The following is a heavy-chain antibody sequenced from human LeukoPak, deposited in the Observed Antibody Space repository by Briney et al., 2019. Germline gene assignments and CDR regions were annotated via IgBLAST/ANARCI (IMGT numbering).Heavy chain of an antibody. CDR1: GYTFTAYY. V-gene: IGHV1-2*02. CDR2: INPSMDGT. J-gene: IGHJ6*02. Sequence: ASLTVSCKASGYTFTAYYIHWVRRAPGQGLEWMGWINPSMDGTESAQKFQGRVTMTRDTSISTAYMELSRLRSDDTAVYYCTRDHCTSINCYEYNYYGMDVWGQGTTVTVSS. CDR3: TRDHCTSINCYEYNYYGMDV. D-gene: IGHD2-2*01.